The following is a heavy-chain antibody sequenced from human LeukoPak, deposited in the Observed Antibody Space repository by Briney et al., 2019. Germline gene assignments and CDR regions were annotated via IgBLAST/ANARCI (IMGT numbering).Heavy chain of an antibody. J-gene: IGHJ4*02. CDR1: GFTFSRSA. V-gene: IGHV3-30*18. CDR3: AKEMRPWMHFDY. D-gene: IGHD5-12*01. Sequence: GRSLRLSCAAPGFTFSRSAAHWVRQAPGKGLEWVAVISHDGSNTDYTDSVKCRFTSSRDNSKNTLYLQMNSLRAEDAAVYYCAKEMRPWMHFDYWGQGTLVTVSS. CDR2: ISHDGSNT.